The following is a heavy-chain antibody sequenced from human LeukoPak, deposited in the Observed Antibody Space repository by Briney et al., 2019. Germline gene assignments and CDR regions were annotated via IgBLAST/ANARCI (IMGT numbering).Heavy chain of an antibody. V-gene: IGHV4-39*07. CDR3: ARGVRGGASSGYWNY. Sequence: PSETLSLTCTVSGDSISSSSYYWGWIRQPPGKGLEWIGEINHSGSTNHNPSLKSRVTISEDTSKNQFSLKLSSVTAADTAMYYCARGVRGGASSGYWNYWGQGTLVTVSS. CDR1: GDSISSSSYY. CDR2: INHSGST. D-gene: IGHD3-22*01. J-gene: IGHJ4*02.